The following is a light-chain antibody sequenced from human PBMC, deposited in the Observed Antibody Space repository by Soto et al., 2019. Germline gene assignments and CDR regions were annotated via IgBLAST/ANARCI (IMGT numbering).Light chain of an antibody. J-gene: IGLJ3*02. V-gene: IGLV2-8*01. Sequence: QSALTQPPSASGSPGQSVTISCTGTSSDVGAYNYVSWYQQYPGKAPKLMIYAVSKRPSGVPDRFSGSKSGKTASLTVSGLQTEDEADYYCTSYAGSDIWVFGGGTKLTVL. CDR3: TSYAGSDIWV. CDR1: SSDVGAYNY. CDR2: AVS.